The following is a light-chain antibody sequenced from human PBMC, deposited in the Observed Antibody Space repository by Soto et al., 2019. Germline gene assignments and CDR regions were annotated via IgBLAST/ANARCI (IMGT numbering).Light chain of an antibody. V-gene: IGKV3-20*01. CDR3: QRYDDWLRLT. Sequence: DIVLTQSPGTLSLSPGDRATLSCRASQSVSTSYLAWYQQKPGQAPRLLIYGASSRATGIPDRFSGSGSGTDFTLTISGLEPEDFAVYFCQRYDDWLRLTFGGGTKVDIK. CDR2: GAS. CDR1: QSVSTSY. J-gene: IGKJ4*01.